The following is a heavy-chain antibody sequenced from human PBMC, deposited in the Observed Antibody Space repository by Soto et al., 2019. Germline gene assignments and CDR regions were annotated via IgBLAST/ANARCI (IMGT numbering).Heavy chain of an antibody. CDR2: ISTYNGKT. CDR1: GYTFTSHG. Sequence: QVHLVQSGGEVKNPGASVKVSCKPSGYTFTSHGLSWVRQAPGQGLEWMGWISTYNGKTDYAQKFQGRVTMTADTRTTTGYMELRSLRSDDTAVYYCARLLTEGATFREDAFDLWGQGTKVTVS. V-gene: IGHV1-18*01. D-gene: IGHD1-26*01. CDR3: ARLLTEGATFREDAFDL. J-gene: IGHJ3*01.